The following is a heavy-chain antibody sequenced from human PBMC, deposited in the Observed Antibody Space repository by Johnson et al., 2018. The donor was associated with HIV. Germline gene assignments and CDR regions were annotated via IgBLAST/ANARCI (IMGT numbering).Heavy chain of an antibody. CDR1: GFTFSSFA. CDR3: ARDQRGGYSYGDTFDF. J-gene: IGHJ3*01. V-gene: IGHV3-30-3*01. CDR2: ISFDGNNK. Sequence: QMQLVESGGGLVQPGGSLRLSCAASGFTFSSFAMHWVRQAPGKGLEWVTFISFDGNNKYYGDSVKGRFTISRDNSKNMLYLLMNSLRADDTAVYYCARDQRGGYSYGDTFDFWGQGTMVTVSS. D-gene: IGHD5-18*01.